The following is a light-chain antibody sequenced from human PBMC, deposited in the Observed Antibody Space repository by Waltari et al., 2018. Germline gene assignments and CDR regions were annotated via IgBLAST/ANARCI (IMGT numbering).Light chain of an antibody. Sequence: QSVLTQPPSASATPGQMVTIPCSGISSNIGNYAVQWYQQLPVTAPKLLIYSNNQRPSGVPDRFSGSKSGTSASLVISGLQSDDEADYHCATWDDSLNGVIFGGGTRLTVL. CDR2: SNN. J-gene: IGLJ2*01. CDR1: SSNIGNYA. CDR3: ATWDDSLNGVI. V-gene: IGLV1-44*01.